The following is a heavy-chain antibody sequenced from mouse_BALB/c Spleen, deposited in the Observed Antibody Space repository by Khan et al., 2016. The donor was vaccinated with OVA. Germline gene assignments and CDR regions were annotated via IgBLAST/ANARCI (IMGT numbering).Heavy chain of an antibody. CDR2: ISSGGSTI. V-gene: IGHV5-17*02. CDR3: ASDSNFDY. J-gene: IGHJ2*01. D-gene: IGHD2-4*01. CDR1: GFTFSRFG. Sequence: EVELVESGGGLVQPGGSRKLSCAASGFTFSRFGMHWVRQAPEKGLEWVAYISSGGSTIYYADTVKGRFTIYRDNPKNTLFLQMTSLRSEDTAMYYCASDSNFDYWGQGTTLTVSS.